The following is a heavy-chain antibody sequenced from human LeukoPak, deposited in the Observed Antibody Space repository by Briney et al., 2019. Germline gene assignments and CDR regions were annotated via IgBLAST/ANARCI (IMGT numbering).Heavy chain of an antibody. D-gene: IGHD6-25*01. J-gene: IGHJ6*03. V-gene: IGHV4-39*02. CDR1: GGSISSSSYY. Sequence: PSETLSLTCTVSGGSISSSSYYWGWIRQPPGKGLEWIGSIYYSGSTYYNPSLKSRVTISVDTSKNQFSLKLSSVTAADTAVYYCARDLGAAPRNYYYYYYMDVWGKGTTVTVSS. CDR3: ARDLGAAPRNYYYYYYMDV. CDR2: IYYSGST.